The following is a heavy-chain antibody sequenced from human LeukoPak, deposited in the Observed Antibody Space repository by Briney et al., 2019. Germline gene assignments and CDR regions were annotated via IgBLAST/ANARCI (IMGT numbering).Heavy chain of an antibody. CDR1: GYTFTSYW. CDR2: IYAGDSDT. CDR3: VRGDGYNRFDY. J-gene: IGHJ4*02. V-gene: IGHV5-51*01. D-gene: IGHD5-24*01. Sequence: GESLRISCKGSGYTFTSYWIGWVRQMPGKGLEWMGIIYAGDSDTRYSPSFQGQVTISADKSISTAYLQWSSLKASDTAMYYCVRGDGYNRFDYWGQGTLVTVSS.